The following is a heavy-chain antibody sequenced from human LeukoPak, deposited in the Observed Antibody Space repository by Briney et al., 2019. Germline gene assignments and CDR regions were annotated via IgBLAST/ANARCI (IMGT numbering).Heavy chain of an antibody. Sequence: PGGSLRLSCAASGFTFSSYGMHWVRQAPGKGLEWVAVIWYDGSNKYYADSAKGRFTISRDNSKNTLYLQMNSLRAEDTAVYYCAKDSEYCGGDCYSGAGHWGQGTLVTVSS. CDR2: IWYDGSNK. J-gene: IGHJ4*02. CDR1: GFTFSSYG. CDR3: AKDSEYCGGDCYSGAGH. D-gene: IGHD2-21*02. V-gene: IGHV3-33*06.